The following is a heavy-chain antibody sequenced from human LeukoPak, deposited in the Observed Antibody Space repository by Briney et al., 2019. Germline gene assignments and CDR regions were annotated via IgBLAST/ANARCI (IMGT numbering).Heavy chain of an antibody. Sequence: SETLSLTCTVSGGSISSSSYYWSWIRQPPGKGLEWIGEINHSGSTNYNPSLKSRVTISVDTSKNQFSLKLSSVTAADTAVYYCARDFRQYSSGWYRCDYWGQGTLVTVSS. J-gene: IGHJ4*02. V-gene: IGHV4-39*07. CDR3: ARDFRQYSSGWYRCDY. CDR1: GGSISSSSYY. D-gene: IGHD6-19*01. CDR2: INHSGST.